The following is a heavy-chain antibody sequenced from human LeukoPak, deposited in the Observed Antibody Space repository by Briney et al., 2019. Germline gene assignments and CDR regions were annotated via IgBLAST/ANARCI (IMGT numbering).Heavy chain of an antibody. CDR1: GGSISGYY. Sequence: SETLSLTCTVSGGSISGYYWSWIRQPPGKGLEWIGYIYYSGSTNYNPSLKSGLTISVDTSKNKFSLKLSDVAAADTAVYYCESGSCAGTPHDWFDPWGQGTLVTVSS. D-gene: IGHD2-15*01. J-gene: IGHJ5*02. CDR3: ESGSCAGTPHDWFDP. CDR2: IYYSGST. V-gene: IGHV4-59*01.